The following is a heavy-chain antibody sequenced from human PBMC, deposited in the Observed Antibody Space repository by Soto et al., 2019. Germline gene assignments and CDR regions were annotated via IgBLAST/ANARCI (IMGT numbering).Heavy chain of an antibody. J-gene: IGHJ4*02. CDR1: GGSISSGGYY. CDR2: IYYSGST. V-gene: IGHV4-31*03. D-gene: IGHD6-19*01. Sequence: SETLSLTCTVSGGSISSGGYYWSWIRQHPGKGLEWIGYIYYSGSTYYNPSLKSRVTISVDTSKNQFSLKLSSVTAADTAVYYCARDRPNSSGWYFDYWGQGTLVTVSS. CDR3: ARDRPNSSGWYFDY.